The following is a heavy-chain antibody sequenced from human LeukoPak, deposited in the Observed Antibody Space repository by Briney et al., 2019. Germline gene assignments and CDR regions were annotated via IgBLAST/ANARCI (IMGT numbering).Heavy chain of an antibody. CDR3: ARVKGAYSKGLDY. D-gene: IGHD3-16*01. V-gene: IGHV4-34*01. CDR2: INHSGST. CDR1: GGSFSGYY. J-gene: IGHJ4*02. Sequence: SETLSLTCAVYGGSFSGYYWSWIRQPPGKGLEWIGEINHSGSTNYNPSLKSRVTISVDTSKSQFSLKLSSVTAADTAVYYCARVKGAYSKGLDYWGQGTLVTVSS.